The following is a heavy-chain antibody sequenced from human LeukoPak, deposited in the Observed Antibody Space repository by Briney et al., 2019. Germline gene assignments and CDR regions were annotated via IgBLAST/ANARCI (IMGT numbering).Heavy chain of an antibody. CDR3: ARVISSSWFDY. D-gene: IGHD6-13*01. V-gene: IGHV1-2*02. Sequence: ASVKVSCKTSGYTFTTYYIHWVRQVPGQGLEWLGWINPNNGATDDAHKLRGRVTINRDTSIHTVYMELGGLTSVDTAVYYCARVISSSWFDYWGQGTLVTVSS. J-gene: IGHJ4*02. CDR2: INPNNGAT. CDR1: GYTFTTYY.